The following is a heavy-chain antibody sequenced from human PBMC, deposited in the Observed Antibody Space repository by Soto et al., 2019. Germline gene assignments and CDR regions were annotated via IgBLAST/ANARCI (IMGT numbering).Heavy chain of an antibody. V-gene: IGHV3-33*01. CDR1: GFTFGNYG. CDR3: ARGLQSLFDY. CDR2: IWSDGNKQ. Sequence: PGGSLRLSCAASGFTFGNYGMHWVRQAPGKGLEWVAVIWSDGNKQHYADSVKGRFTISRDNSKNTLYVQMTSLRAEDTAVYYCARGLQSLFDYWGQGTLVTVSS. J-gene: IGHJ4*02.